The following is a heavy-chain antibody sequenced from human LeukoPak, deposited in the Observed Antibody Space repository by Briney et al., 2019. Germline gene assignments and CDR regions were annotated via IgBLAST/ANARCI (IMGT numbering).Heavy chain of an antibody. CDR3: ARMYSSSNYYYYGMDV. CDR2: INPSGGST. V-gene: IGHV1-46*01. D-gene: IGHD6-6*01. Sequence: ASVKVSCKASGCTFTSYYMHWVRQAPGPGLEWMGIINPSGGSTSYAQKFQGRVTMTRDTSTSTVYMELSSLRSEDTAVYYCARMYSSSNYYYYGMDVWGQGTTVTVSS. CDR1: GCTFTSYY. J-gene: IGHJ6*02.